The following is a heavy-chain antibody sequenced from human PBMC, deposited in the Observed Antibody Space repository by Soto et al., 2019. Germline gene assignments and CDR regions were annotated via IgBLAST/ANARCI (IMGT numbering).Heavy chain of an antibody. J-gene: IGHJ2*01. CDR2: ISGSGGST. V-gene: IGHV3-23*01. CDR1: GFTFSSYA. D-gene: IGHD5-12*01. CDR3: AKGSGYSGYDWYWYFDL. Sequence: EVQLLESGGGLVQPGGSLRLSCAASGFTFSSYAMSWVRQAPGKGLEWVSAISGSGGSTYYADSVKGRFTISRDNSKNTLYLQMNSLRDEDTAVYYCAKGSGYSGYDWYWYFDLWGRGTLVTVSS.